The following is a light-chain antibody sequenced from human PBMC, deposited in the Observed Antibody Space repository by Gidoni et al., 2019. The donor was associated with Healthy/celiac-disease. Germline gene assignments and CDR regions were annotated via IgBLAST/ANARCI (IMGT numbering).Light chain of an antibody. CDR2: VAS. J-gene: IGKJ3*01. Sequence: EIVMTQSPATLSVSPGDRATLSCRASQSVSSNLAWYQQKPGQAPRLLIYVASTRATGIPARFSGSGSGTEFTLTISSLQSEDFAVYYCQQYNNWPFTFGPGTKVDIK. CDR1: QSVSSN. V-gene: IGKV3D-15*01. CDR3: QQYNNWPFT.